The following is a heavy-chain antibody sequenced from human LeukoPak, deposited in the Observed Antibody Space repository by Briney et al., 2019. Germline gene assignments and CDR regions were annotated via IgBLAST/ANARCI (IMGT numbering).Heavy chain of an antibody. D-gene: IGHD2-15*01. CDR1: GGSISSSSYY. Sequence: PSETLSLTCTVSGGSISSSSYYWGWIRQPLGKGLEWIGRIYTSGSTNYNPSLKSRVTMSVDTSKNQFSLKLSSVTAADTAVYYCAREGGGADYWGQGTLVTVSS. V-gene: IGHV4-39*07. CDR2: IYTSGST. J-gene: IGHJ4*02. CDR3: AREGGGADY.